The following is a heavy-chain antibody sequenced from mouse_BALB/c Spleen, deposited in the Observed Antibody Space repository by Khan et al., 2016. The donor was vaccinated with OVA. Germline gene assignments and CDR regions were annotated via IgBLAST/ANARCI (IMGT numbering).Heavy chain of an antibody. Sequence: QVQLQQPGPGLVAPSQSLSITCTVSGFSLTGYGVNWVRQPPGKGLEWLGMIWGDGSTDYNSALKSRLNLSKDNSKSHVFLMMNSLQTDDTARYYCARAYYGNYREAMDYWGQGTSVTVSS. V-gene: IGHV2-6-7*01. CDR2: IWGDGST. CDR1: GFSLTGYG. CDR3: ARAYYGNYREAMDY. J-gene: IGHJ4*01. D-gene: IGHD2-10*01.